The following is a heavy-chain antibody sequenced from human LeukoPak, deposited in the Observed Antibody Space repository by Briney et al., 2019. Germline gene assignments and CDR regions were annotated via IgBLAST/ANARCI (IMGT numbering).Heavy chain of an antibody. Sequence: SETLSLTCTVSGGSISSSSYYWGWVRQPPGKGLEWIGSIYYSGSTYYNPSLKSRVTISVDTSKNQFSLKLSSVTAADTAVYYCARLSSGWSRWGQGTLVTVSS. CDR1: GGSISSSSYY. V-gene: IGHV4-39*01. CDR2: IYYSGST. D-gene: IGHD6-19*01. CDR3: ARLSSGWSR. J-gene: IGHJ4*02.